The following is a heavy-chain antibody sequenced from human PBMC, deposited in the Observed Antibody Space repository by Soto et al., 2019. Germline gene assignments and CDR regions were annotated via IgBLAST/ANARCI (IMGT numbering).Heavy chain of an antibody. CDR1: GYTFTSYA. J-gene: IGHJ4*02. Sequence: ASVKVSCKASGYTFTSYAMHWVRQAPGQRLEWMGWINAGNGNTKYSQKFQGRVTITRDTSASTAYMELSSLRSEDTAVYYCARGWAYCSGGSCPDYWGQGTLVTVSS. CDR3: ARGWAYCSGGSCPDY. CDR2: INAGNGNT. V-gene: IGHV1-3*01. D-gene: IGHD2-15*01.